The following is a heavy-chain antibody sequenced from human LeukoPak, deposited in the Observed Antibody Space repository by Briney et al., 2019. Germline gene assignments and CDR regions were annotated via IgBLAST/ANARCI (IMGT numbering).Heavy chain of an antibody. V-gene: IGHV3-48*01. CDR1: GFILINTC. D-gene: IGHD3-10*02. CDR3: AELGITMIGGV. Sequence: GGSLRLSCAASGFILINTCMTWVRQAPGKGLEWVSYISSSSSTIYYADSVKGRFTISRDNAKNSLYLQMNSLRAEDTAVYYCAELGITMIGGVWGKGTTVTISS. CDR2: ISSSSSTI. J-gene: IGHJ6*04.